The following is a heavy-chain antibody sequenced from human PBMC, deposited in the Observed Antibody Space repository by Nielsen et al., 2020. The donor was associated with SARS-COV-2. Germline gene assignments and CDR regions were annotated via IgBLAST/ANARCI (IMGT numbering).Heavy chain of an antibody. CDR3: ARGNGWGSYFDY. CDR2: ISGRSTFI. D-gene: IGHD7-27*01. J-gene: IGHJ4*02. Sequence: ESLKISCAASGFTFSDYSMSWVRQAPGKGLEWLSSISGRSTFIHSADSVRGRFTISRDNAENSLYLQMNSLRGEDTAVYYCARGNGWGSYFDYWGQGTLVTVSS. V-gene: IGHV3-21*01. CDR1: GFTFSDYS.